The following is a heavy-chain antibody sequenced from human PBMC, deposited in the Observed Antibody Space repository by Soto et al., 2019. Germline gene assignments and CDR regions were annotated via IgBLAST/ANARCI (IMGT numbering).Heavy chain of an antibody. V-gene: IGHV4-39*01. J-gene: IGHJ5*02. Sequence: PSETLSLTCTVSGRSIDSSSYYCGCNRQPPERGWQCIGDICYSGSAYYSPSINSRVSMPVDTSKNPFSVTLNSVTATDTALYFCARVHGSSYTPWSQGTLVTVSS. CDR1: GRSIDSSSYY. D-gene: IGHD5-18*01. CDR3: ARVHGSSYTP. CDR2: ICYSGSA.